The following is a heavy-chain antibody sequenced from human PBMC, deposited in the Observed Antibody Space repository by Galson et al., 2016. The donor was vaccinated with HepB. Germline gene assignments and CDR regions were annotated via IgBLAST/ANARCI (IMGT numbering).Heavy chain of an antibody. CDR1: GYLFTTYP. Sequence: SVKVSCKASGYLFTTYPMHWVRQAPGQRLEWMGWIDTANGDTKYSQKFQDRVTITRDTSATTVHMELSSLRSGDTAVYYCARDELPGSLYFALDVWGQGTVVTVSS. CDR2: IDTANGDT. CDR3: ARDELPGSLYFALDV. J-gene: IGHJ3*01. D-gene: IGHD1-26*01. V-gene: IGHV1-3*04.